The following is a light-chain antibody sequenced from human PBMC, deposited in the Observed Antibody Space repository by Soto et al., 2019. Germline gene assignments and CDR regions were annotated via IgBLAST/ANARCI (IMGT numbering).Light chain of an antibody. CDR2: GVS. V-gene: IGLV2-14*01. J-gene: IGLJ2*01. Sequence: QSALTQTASVSGSPGQSITISCTGTSSDIGGYNYVSWYQQYPGKAPKLIIFGVSDRPSGVSNRFSGSKSGTTASLTISGLQAEDEADYYCSSYKTSSTVVVFGGGTQLTVL. CDR3: SSYKTSSTVVV. CDR1: SSDIGGYNY.